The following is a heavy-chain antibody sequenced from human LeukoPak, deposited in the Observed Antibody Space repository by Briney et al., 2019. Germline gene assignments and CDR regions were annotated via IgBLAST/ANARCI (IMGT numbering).Heavy chain of an antibody. Sequence: GGSLRLSCAASGLTFSSFSMNWVRQAPGKGLDGVSYISSSSDIIHYADSVKGRFTISRDNAKKSLYLEMNSLRAEDTAVYYCVSVRYSSSSHYMDVWGKGTTVTVSS. D-gene: IGHD6-6*01. V-gene: IGHV3-48*04. CDR3: VSVRYSSSSHYMDV. J-gene: IGHJ6*03. CDR1: GLTFSSFS. CDR2: ISSSSDII.